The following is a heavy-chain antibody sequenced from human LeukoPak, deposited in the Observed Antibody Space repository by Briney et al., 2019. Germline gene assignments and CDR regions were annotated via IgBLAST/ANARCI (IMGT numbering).Heavy chain of an antibody. CDR2: INHSGST. CDR3: ARAGYDFGNYFFDH. Sequence: PSETLSLTCAVYGGSFSGYYWGWIRQPPGKGLEWIGEINHSGSTTHNPSLESRVTISLDTSKNQFSLRLSSVTAADTAVYYCARAGYDFGNYFFDHWGQGTLVTVSS. V-gene: IGHV4-34*01. D-gene: IGHD4-23*01. J-gene: IGHJ4*02. CDR1: GGSFSGYY.